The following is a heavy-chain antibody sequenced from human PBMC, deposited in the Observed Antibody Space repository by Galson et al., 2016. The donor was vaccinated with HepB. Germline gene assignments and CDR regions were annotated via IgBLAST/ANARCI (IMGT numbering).Heavy chain of an antibody. CDR3: AKDVTLGLGSGWYDAAFDI. CDR2: IFTGGST. V-gene: IGHV3-53*01. J-gene: IGHJ3*02. CDR1: GFTVAANY. D-gene: IGHD6-19*01. Sequence: SLRLSCAASGFTVAANYMTWVRRAPGKGLEWVSLIFTGGSTYYAESVRGRFTISRDNSRNTVYLQMDALGAEDTAIYYCAKDVTLGLGSGWYDAAFDIWGRGTMVTVSS.